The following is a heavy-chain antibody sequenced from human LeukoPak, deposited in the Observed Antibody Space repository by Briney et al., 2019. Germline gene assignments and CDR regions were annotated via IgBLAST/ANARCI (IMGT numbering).Heavy chain of an antibody. CDR2: ITNSGNSK. J-gene: IGHJ4*02. CDR3: VAGVAGWFDY. D-gene: IGHD6-19*01. V-gene: IGHV3-48*01. Sequence: PGGSLRLSCAASEFTFSSYSMNWVRQAPGKGLEWVSYITNSGNSKSYADSVKGRFTISRDNTKNSLYLQMNGLRAEDTAVYYCVAGVAGWFDYWGQGTLVTVSS. CDR1: EFTFSSYS.